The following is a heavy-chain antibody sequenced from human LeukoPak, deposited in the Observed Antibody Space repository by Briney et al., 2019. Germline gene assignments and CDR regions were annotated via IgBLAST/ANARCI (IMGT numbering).Heavy chain of an antibody. CDR1: GFTFSSYS. Sequence: GGSLRLSCAASGFTFSSYSMNWVRQAPRKGLEWVSSISSSSSYIYYADSVKGRFTISSDNAKNSLYLQMNSLRAEDTAVYYCARINEYSSSWYDAFDIWGQGTMVTVSS. CDR3: ARINEYSSSWYDAFDI. V-gene: IGHV3-21*01. D-gene: IGHD6-13*01. CDR2: ISSSSSYI. J-gene: IGHJ3*02.